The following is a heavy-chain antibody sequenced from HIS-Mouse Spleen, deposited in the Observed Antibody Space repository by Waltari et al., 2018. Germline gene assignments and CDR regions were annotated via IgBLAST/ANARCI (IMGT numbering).Heavy chain of an antibody. Sequence: QVQLVQSGAEVKKPGASVKVSCKASGYTFTSYGISWVRQAPGQGLEWMGWNSAYNGNTNYEQKLQGRVTMTTDTATSTAYMELRSLRSDDTAVYYCARDRKVRPENYFDYWGQGTLVTVSS. V-gene: IGHV1-18*01. J-gene: IGHJ4*02. CDR1: GYTFTSYG. CDR2: NSAYNGNT. CDR3: ARDRKVRPENYFDY. D-gene: IGHD6-6*01.